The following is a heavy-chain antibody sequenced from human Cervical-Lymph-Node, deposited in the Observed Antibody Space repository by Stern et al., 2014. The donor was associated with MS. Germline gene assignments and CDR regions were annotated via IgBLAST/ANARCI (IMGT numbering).Heavy chain of an antibody. D-gene: IGHD2-2*01. CDR2: INHDGSEK. V-gene: IGHV3-7*01. CDR1: GFTFTTYW. Sequence: EVQLLESGGGLVQPGDSLRLSCAASGFTFTTYWVAWVRQAPGKGLEWVANINHDGSEKNYVDSVKGRFSISRDNAKNSLYLQMNSLRAEDTAVYYCSTFDFWGRGTLVTVSS. J-gene: IGHJ4*02. CDR3: STFDF.